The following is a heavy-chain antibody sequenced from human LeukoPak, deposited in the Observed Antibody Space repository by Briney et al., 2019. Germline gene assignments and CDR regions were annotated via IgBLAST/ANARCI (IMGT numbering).Heavy chain of an antibody. D-gene: IGHD4-23*01. V-gene: IGHV1-24*01. CDR1: GYTFTGYY. J-gene: IGHJ3*02. CDR2: FDPEDGET. Sequence: ASVKVSCKASGYTFTGYYMHWVRQAPGKGLEWMGGFDPEDGETIYAQKFQGRVTMTEDTSTDTAYMELSSLRSEDTAVYYCATKSPHDYGGNAAAFDIWGQGTMVTVSS. CDR3: ATKSPHDYGGNAAAFDI.